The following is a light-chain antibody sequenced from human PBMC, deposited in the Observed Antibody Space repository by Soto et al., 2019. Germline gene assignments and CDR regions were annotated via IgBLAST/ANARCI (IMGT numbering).Light chain of an antibody. CDR3: RQYHNLWA. V-gene: IGKV3-15*01. CDR1: QNIYSN. CDR2: RAS. J-gene: IGKJ1*01. Sequence: ILMTQSPTIGSVSPVKRTTLSFRASQNIYSNVAWYQQRPGQAPRLLIYRASTRATGIPARFSGSGSGTEFTLTISRLQSEDFTVYYCRQYHNLWAFGQGTKVDIK.